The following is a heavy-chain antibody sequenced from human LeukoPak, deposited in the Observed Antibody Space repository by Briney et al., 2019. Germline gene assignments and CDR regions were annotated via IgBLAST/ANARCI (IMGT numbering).Heavy chain of an antibody. CDR2: INPNSGGT. Sequence: GASVKVSCKASGYTFTGYYMHWVRQAPGQGLEWMGWINPNSGGTNYAQKFQGRVTMTRDTSISTAYMELSRLRSDDTAVYYCARSGRFMITFGGVADFDPWGQGTLVTVSS. CDR1: GYTFTGYY. D-gene: IGHD3-16*01. V-gene: IGHV1-2*02. J-gene: IGHJ5*02. CDR3: ARSGRFMITFGGVADFDP.